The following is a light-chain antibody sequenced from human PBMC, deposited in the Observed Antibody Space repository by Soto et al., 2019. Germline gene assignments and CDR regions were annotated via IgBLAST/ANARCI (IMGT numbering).Light chain of an antibody. CDR2: DVD. V-gene: IGLV2-11*01. CDR1: SGDVGGHDF. CDR3: CSYAGSNNLV. Sequence: QSALTQPRSVSGSPGQSVTISCTGISGDVGGHDFVSWYQQHPGRAPKLILYDVDKRPSGVPDRFSGSRSGNTASLTISGLQADDEADYYCCSYAGSNNLVFGGGTKLTVL. J-gene: IGLJ2*01.